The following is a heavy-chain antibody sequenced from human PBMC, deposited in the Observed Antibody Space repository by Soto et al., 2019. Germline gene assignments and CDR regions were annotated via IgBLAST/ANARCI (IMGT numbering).Heavy chain of an antibody. CDR1: GGTFKNYA. D-gene: IGHD6-19*01. V-gene: IGHV1-69*01. J-gene: IGHJ6*02. CDR2: IIPLFGTT. Sequence: QVQLLQSGAEVKKTGSSVKVSCKASGGTFKNYAFSWVRQPPGQGLEWLGGIIPLFGTTKYAQRLQGRVTITADESTSTAFMELSSLRFEDTAIYYCATRTQSGWYYYYGMDVWGQGTTVTVYS. CDR3: ATRTQSGWYYYYGMDV.